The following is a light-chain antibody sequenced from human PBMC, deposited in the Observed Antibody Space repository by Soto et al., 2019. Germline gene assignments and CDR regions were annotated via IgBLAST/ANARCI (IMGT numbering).Light chain of an antibody. CDR2: EVT. CDR1: SSDVGAYNY. V-gene: IGLV2-8*01. CDR3: CSNAGSHYYV. J-gene: IGLJ1*01. Sequence: QSALTQPPSASGSPGQSVTISCTGTSSDVGAYNYVSWYQQHPGKAPQLLIYEVTKRPSGVPDRFSGSRSGNTASLTVSGLQADDEAEYYCCSNAGSHYYVFGTGTKLTVL.